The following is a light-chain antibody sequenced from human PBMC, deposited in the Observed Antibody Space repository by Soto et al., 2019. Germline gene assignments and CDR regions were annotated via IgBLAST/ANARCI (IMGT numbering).Light chain of an antibody. CDR1: SSDVGSYNL. CDR2: EDN. CDR3: CPYARTSTYV. Sequence: QSVLTQPASVSGSPGQSITISCTGTSSDVGSYNLVSWYQQHPGKAPKLMIYEDNKRPSGVSNRFSVSKSGYTASLTISGLQAEDEADYYCCPYARTSTYVFGSGTKVTVL. V-gene: IGLV2-23*01. J-gene: IGLJ1*01.